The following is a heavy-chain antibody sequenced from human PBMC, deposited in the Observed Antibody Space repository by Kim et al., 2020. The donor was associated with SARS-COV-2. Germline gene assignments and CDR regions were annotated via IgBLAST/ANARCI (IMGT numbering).Heavy chain of an antibody. CDR2: ISSSSSYI. D-gene: IGHD6-13*01. CDR3: ARVGSYSSSWYGEGFFDY. CDR1: GFTFSSYS. J-gene: IGHJ4*02. Sequence: GGSLRLSCAASGFTFSSYSMNWVRQAPGKGLEWVSSISSSSSYIYYADSVKGRFTISRDNAKNSLYLQMNSLRAEDTAVYYCARVGSYSSSWYGEGFFDYWGQGTLVTVSS. V-gene: IGHV3-21*01.